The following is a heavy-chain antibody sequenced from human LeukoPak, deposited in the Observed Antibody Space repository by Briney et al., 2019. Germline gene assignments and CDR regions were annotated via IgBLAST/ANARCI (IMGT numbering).Heavy chain of an antibody. CDR1: GYTXINYG. CDR2: ISTYNGDT. D-gene: IGHD3-16*01. J-gene: IGHJ5*02. Sequence: ASVKVSCKASGYTXINYGIGWVRQAPGQGLEWMGWISTYNGDTNYAQKLQGRVIMTTDTSTSTAYMELRSLRSDDTAMYYCATSGDGGWFDPWGQGTLVTVSS. V-gene: IGHV1-18*01. CDR3: ATSGDGGWFDP.